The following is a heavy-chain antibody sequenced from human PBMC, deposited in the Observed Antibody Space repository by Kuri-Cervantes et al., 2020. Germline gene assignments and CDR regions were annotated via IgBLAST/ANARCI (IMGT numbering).Heavy chain of an antibody. CDR3: ARDRDAFDI. CDR1: GFTFRTYA. CDR2: INSDGSST. V-gene: IGHV3-74*01. J-gene: IGHJ3*02. Sequence: GESLKISCATSGFTFRTYAMSWVRQVPGKGLVWVSRINSDGSSTSYADSVKGRFTISRDNAKNTLYLQMNSLRAEDTAVYYCARDRDAFDIWGQGTMVTVSS.